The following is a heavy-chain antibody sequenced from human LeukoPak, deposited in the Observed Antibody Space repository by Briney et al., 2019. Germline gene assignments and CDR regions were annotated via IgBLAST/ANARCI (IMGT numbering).Heavy chain of an antibody. Sequence: ASVKVSCKASGYTFTSYGISWVRRAPGQGLEWMGWISAYNGNTNYAQKLQGRVTMTTDTSTSTAYMELRSLRSDDTAVYYCARDTDYYGSGSFSSYYYYYYMDVWGKGTTVTIFS. D-gene: IGHD3-10*01. J-gene: IGHJ6*03. CDR1: GYTFTSYG. CDR2: ISAYNGNT. CDR3: ARDTDYYGSGSFSSYYYYYYMDV. V-gene: IGHV1-18*01.